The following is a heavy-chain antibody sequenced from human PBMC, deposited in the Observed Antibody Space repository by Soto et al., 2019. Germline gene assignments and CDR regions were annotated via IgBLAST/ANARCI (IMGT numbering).Heavy chain of an antibody. J-gene: IGHJ5*02. D-gene: IGHD3-3*01. Sequence: ASVKVSCKASGYTFTGYYMHWVRQAPGQGLEWMGWINPNSGGTNYAQKFQGRVTMTRDTSISTAYMELSRLRSDDTAVYYCARVPNDFWSGYPFDPWGQGTLVTVS. CDR3: ARVPNDFWSGYPFDP. CDR1: GYTFTGYY. V-gene: IGHV1-2*02. CDR2: INPNSGGT.